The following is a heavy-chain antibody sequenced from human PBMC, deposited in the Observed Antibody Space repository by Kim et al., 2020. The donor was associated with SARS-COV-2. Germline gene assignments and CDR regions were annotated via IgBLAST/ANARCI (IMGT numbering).Heavy chain of an antibody. J-gene: IGHJ5*02. CDR1: GGTFSSYA. D-gene: IGHD3-16*02. Sequence: SVKVSCKASGGTFSSYAISWVRQAPGQGLEWMGGIIPIFGTANYAQKFQGRVTITADESTSTAYMELSSLRSEDTAVYYCARGGMITFGGVIVNNWFDPWGQGTLVTVSS. CDR3: ARGGMITFGGVIVNNWFDP. CDR2: IIPIFGTA. V-gene: IGHV1-69*13.